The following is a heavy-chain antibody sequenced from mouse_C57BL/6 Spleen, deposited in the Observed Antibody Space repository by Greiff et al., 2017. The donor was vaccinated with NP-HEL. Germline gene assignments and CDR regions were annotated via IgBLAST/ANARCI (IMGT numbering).Heavy chain of an antibody. Sequence: EVMLVESGGGLVKPGGSLKLSCAASGFTFSDYGMHWVRQAPEKGLEWVAYISSGSSTIYYADTVKGRFTISRDNAKNTRFLQMTSLRSEDTAMYYCARDYYGSSYFDYWGQGTTLTVSS. CDR3: ARDYYGSSYFDY. CDR2: ISSGSSTI. V-gene: IGHV5-17*01. J-gene: IGHJ2*01. CDR1: GFTFSDYG. D-gene: IGHD1-1*01.